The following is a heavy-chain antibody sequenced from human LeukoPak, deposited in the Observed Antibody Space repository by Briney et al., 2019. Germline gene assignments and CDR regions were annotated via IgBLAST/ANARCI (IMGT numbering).Heavy chain of an antibody. J-gene: IGHJ3*01. CDR2: VSYRGST. Sequence: PSETLSLTCTVFGGPITGYYWSWIRQPPGKGLEWMGYVSYRGSTNYNPSLKSRVTISVDTSKNQFSLKLSSVTAADTAVYYCARPYSSNWYDAFHFWGQGTMVTVSS. D-gene: IGHD6-13*01. V-gene: IGHV4-59*01. CDR1: GGPITGYY. CDR3: ARPYSSNWYDAFHF.